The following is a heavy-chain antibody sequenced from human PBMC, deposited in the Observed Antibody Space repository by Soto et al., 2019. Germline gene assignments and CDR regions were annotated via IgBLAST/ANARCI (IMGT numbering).Heavy chain of an antibody. Sequence: KTSETLSLTCTVSGGSISSSSYYWGWIRQPPGKGLEWIGSIYYSGSTYYNPSLKSRVTISVDTSKNQFSLKLSSVTAADTAVYYCARWRYYDSSGYYYFYFDYWGQGTLVTVSS. CDR1: GGSISSSSYY. CDR3: ARWRYYDSSGYYYFYFDY. D-gene: IGHD3-22*01. CDR2: IYYSGST. V-gene: IGHV4-39*01. J-gene: IGHJ4*02.